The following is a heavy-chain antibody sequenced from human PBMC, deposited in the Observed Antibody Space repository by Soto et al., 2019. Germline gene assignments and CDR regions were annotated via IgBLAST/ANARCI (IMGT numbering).Heavy chain of an antibody. CDR3: ARDILSVGPRASDAFDV. CDR2: INPENGNT. D-gene: IGHD2-8*02. V-gene: IGHV1-3*01. Sequence: QVQLVQSGAEVRKPGASVNISCRASGFTFSYHLINWVRQVPGQSVEWMGWINPENGNTKYSQTFQGRVPISRHSSASIVYVEVSDLKSEDTAVFYCARDILSVGPRASDAFDVWGQGTMVTVSS. CDR1: GFTFSYHL. J-gene: IGHJ3*01.